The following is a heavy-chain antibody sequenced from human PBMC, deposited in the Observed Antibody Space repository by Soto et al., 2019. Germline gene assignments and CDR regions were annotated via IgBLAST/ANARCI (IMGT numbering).Heavy chain of an antibody. J-gene: IGHJ4*02. CDR1: GFTFSSYG. CDR2: ISYDGSNK. Sequence: QVQLVESGGGVVQPGRSLRLSCAASGFTFSSYGMHWVRQAPGKGLEWVAVISYDGSNKYYADPVKGRFTISRDNSKNTLYLQMNSLRAEDTAVYYCAKPPGGWYPPFDSWGQGTLVTVSS. D-gene: IGHD6-19*01. V-gene: IGHV3-30*18. CDR3: AKPPGGWYPPFDS.